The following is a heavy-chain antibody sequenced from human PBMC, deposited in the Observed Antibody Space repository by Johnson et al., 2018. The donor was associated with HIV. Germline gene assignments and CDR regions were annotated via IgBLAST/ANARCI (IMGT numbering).Heavy chain of an antibody. D-gene: IGHD3-16*01. V-gene: IGHV3-33*01. CDR1: GFTFSSYG. CDR2: IWYDGSNK. J-gene: IGHJ3*02. CDR3: ARGGSDVFDI. Sequence: QVQLVESGGGVVQPGRSLRLSCAASGFTFSSYGMHWVRQAPGKGLEWVAVIWYDGSNKYYAYSVKGRFTISRDNSKNTLYLQMNSLRAEDTAVYYCARGGSDVFDIWGRGTMVTVSS.